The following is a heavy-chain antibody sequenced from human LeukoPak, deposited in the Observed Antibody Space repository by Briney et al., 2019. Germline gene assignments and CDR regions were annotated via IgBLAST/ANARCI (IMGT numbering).Heavy chain of an antibody. J-gene: IGHJ5*02. D-gene: IGHD2-2*01. CDR3: ARGGHGVVPASRDDNRFDP. CDR1: GGSISSGGYY. V-gene: IGHV4-31*03. Sequence: SETLSLTCTVSGGSISSGGYYWSWIRQHPGKGLEWIGYIYYSGSTYYNPSLKSRVTISVDTSKNQFSLKLSSVTAADTAVYYCARGGHGVVPASRDDNRFDPWGQGTLVTVSS. CDR2: IYYSGST.